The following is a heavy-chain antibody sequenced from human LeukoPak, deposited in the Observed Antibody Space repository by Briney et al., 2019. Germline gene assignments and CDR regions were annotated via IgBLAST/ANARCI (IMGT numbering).Heavy chain of an antibody. J-gene: IGHJ4*02. D-gene: IGHD3-3*01. V-gene: IGHV1-8*01. CDR2: MNPNSGNT. CDR1: GYTFTSYD. CDR3: ARNRHRITIFGVVIQQFDY. Sequence: ASVKVSCKASGYTFTSYDINWVRQATGQGLEWMGWMNPNSGNTGYAQKFQGRVTMTTDTSTSTAYMELRSLRSDDTAVYYCARNRHRITIFGVVIQQFDYWGQGTLVTVSS.